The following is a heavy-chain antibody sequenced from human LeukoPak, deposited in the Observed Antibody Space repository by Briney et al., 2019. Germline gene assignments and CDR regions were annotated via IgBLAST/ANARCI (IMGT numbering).Heavy chain of an antibody. CDR3: ASCSSPSCYYLGYYGMDV. V-gene: IGHV4-39*01. Sequence: SETLSLTCTVSGGSISSSSYYWGWIRQPPGKGLEGIGSIYYSGSTYYNPSLKSRVTISVDTSKNQFSLKLSSVTAADTAVYYCASCSSPSCYYLGYYGMDVWGQGTTVTVSS. CDR2: IYYSGST. J-gene: IGHJ6*02. D-gene: IGHD2-2*01. CDR1: GGSISSSSYY.